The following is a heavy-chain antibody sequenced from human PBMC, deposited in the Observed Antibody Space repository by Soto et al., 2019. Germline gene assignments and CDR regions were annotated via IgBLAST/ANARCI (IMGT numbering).Heavy chain of an antibody. Sequence: GGSLRLSCAASGFTVRSHYMSWVRQTPGKGLEWVSILYASDSTFYADCVEGRFTISRDNSKNTVYLQLNSLRAEDTAVYYCATTVTRLIAFDVWGQGTMVTVSS. CDR3: ATTVTRLIAFDV. CDR1: GFTVRSHY. CDR2: LYASDST. D-gene: IGHD4-17*01. J-gene: IGHJ3*01. V-gene: IGHV3-53*01.